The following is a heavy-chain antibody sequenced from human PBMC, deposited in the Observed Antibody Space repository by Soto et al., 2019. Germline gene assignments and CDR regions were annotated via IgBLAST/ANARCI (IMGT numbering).Heavy chain of an antibody. V-gene: IGHV4-39*01. J-gene: IGHJ4*02. CDR1: GGSISSSSYY. CDR2: IYYSGTT. CDR3: ASLLGIKFDY. D-gene: IGHD3-10*01. Sequence: SETLSLTCTVSGGSISSSSYYWGWIRQPPGKGLEWIGTIYYSGTTNYNPSLRSRVTISVDTSQNQFSLKLNSLTAADTAVYYCASLLGIKFDYWGQGALVTVSS.